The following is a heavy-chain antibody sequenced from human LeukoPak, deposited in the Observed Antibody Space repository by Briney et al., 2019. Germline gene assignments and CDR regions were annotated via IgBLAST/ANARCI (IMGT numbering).Heavy chain of an antibody. CDR3: AREYSAFDY. CDR2: IYYHGST. V-gene: IGHV4-61*01. Sequence: PSETLSLTCTVSGDPISRYSHYKWSWLRPPPGKGLEWIGYIYYHGSTNYNPSLKSRVTFSVDTSKNQFSLKLSSVTAADTAVYYCAREYSAFDYWGQGTLVTVSS. CDR1: GDPISRYSHY. J-gene: IGHJ4*02. D-gene: IGHD6-13*01.